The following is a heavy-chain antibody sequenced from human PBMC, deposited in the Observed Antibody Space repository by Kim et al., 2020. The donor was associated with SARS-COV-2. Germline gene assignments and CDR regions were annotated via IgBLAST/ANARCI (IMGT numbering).Heavy chain of an antibody. CDR2: IYSGCPT. CDR1: GFSVSDND. V-gene: IGHV3-53*01. CDR3: ARGSAGDYGGSFDS. J-gene: IGHJ5*01. D-gene: IGHD4-17*01. Sequence: GGSLRLSCEASGFSVSDNDVHWVRQLPGMGLEWVAVIYSGCPTYYADSVQGRFSMSRDNSQNTVSLQMNSLKPDDTAIYFCARGSAGDYGGSFDSWGQGTLVTVSS.